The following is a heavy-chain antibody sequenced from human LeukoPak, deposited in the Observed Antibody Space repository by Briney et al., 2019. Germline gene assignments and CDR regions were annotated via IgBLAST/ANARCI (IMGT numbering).Heavy chain of an antibody. CDR3: VKELYSDNGGYNAAFDS. J-gene: IGHJ3*02. CDR2: ISSNGGST. V-gene: IGHV3-64D*09. CDR1: GFTFRNYV. D-gene: IGHD3-22*01. Sequence: GGSLRLSCSASGFTFRNYVIHCVRQAPGNGLEHVSAISSNGGSTYYADSVKGRFTISRDNSKNTLYLQMRSLRAEDTAVYYCVKELYSDNGGYNAAFDSWGQGTTVTVSP.